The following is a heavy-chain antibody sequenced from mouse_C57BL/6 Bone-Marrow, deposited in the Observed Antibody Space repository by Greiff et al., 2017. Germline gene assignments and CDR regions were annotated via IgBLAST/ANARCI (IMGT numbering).Heavy chain of an antibody. J-gene: IGHJ3*01. Sequence: EVQVVESGGDLVKPGGSLKLSCAASGFTFSSYGMSWVRQTPDKRLEWVATISSGGSYTYYPDSVMGRFTISRDNAKNTLYLQMSSLKSEDTAMYYCAGWGYLAWFAYWGQGTLVTVSA. CDR2: ISSGGSYT. D-gene: IGHD2-2*01. CDR3: AGWGYLAWFAY. CDR1: GFTFSSYG. V-gene: IGHV5-6*01.